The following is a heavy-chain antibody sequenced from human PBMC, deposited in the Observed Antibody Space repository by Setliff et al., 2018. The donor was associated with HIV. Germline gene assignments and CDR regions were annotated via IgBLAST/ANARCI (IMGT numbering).Heavy chain of an antibody. Sequence: PSETLSLTCTVSGGSINTGSYYWGWIRQPPGKGLESIGTIYYSGRTYYKSSLKSRLTISVDTSKNQYSLKMSSVTAADTAVYYCARARGPEGYFDSWGQGTLVTVSS. CDR3: ARARGPEGYFDS. CDR2: IYYSGRT. J-gene: IGHJ4*02. D-gene: IGHD3-10*01. CDR1: GGSINTGSYY. V-gene: IGHV4-39*07.